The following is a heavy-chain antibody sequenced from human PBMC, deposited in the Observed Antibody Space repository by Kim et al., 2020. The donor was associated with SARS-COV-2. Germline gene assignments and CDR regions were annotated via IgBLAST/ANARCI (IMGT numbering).Heavy chain of an antibody. CDR2: INHSGST. CDR3: ARGPVEMATIEREQYFDY. CDR1: GGSFSGYY. D-gene: IGHD5-12*01. J-gene: IGHJ4*02. Sequence: SETLSLTCAVYGGSFSGYYWSWIRQPPGKGLEWIGEINHSGSTNYNPSLKSRVTISVDTSKNQFSLKLSSVTAADTAVYYCARGPVEMATIEREQYFDYWGQGTLVTVSS. V-gene: IGHV4-34*01.